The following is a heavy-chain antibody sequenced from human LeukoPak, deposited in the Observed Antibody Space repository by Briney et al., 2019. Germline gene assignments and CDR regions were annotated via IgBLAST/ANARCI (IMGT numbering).Heavy chain of an antibody. V-gene: IGHV1-2*02. J-gene: IGHJ4*02. CDR3: ASGGSGQGYDFWSGYSDY. D-gene: IGHD3-3*01. Sequence: GASVKVSCKASGYTFTGYYMHWVRQAPGQGLEWMGWINPNSGGTNYAQKFQGRVTMTRDTSISTAYMELSRLRSDDTAVYYCASGGSGQGYDFWSGYSDYWGQGTLVTVSS. CDR1: GYTFTGYY. CDR2: INPNSGGT.